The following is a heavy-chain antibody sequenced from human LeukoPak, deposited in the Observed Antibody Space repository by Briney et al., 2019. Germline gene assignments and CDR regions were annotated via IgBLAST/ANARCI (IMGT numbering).Heavy chain of an antibody. Sequence: ASAKVSCKASDYTFTNYGITWVRQAPGQGLEWMGWISTHDGHTICAQDLQGRVTMTRDTSISTVYMELSRLRSDDTAVYYCARVGYYESSGYYEYWGQGTLVTVSS. CDR2: ISTHDGHT. CDR1: DYTFTNYG. D-gene: IGHD3-22*01. J-gene: IGHJ4*02. V-gene: IGHV1-18*01. CDR3: ARVGYYESSGYYEY.